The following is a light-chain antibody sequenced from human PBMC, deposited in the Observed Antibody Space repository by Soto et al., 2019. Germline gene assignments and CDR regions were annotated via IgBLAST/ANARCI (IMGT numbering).Light chain of an antibody. CDR1: SSDVGGYNY. Sequence: QSALTQPASVSGSPGQSITISCTGTSSDVGGYNYVSWYQQRPGKAPKLMIYDVSNRPSGVSNRFSGSKSGNTASLTISGLQAEDEADYYCSSYTSSSTLEGVFGTGTKVTVL. CDR3: SSYTSSSTLEGV. V-gene: IGLV2-14*01. CDR2: DVS. J-gene: IGLJ1*01.